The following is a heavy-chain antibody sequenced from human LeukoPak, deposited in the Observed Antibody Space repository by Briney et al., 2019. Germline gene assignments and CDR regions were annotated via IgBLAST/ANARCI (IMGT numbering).Heavy chain of an antibody. D-gene: IGHD2-15*01. CDR3: ARGLVVVVAATHFDY. V-gene: IGHV4-34*01. Sequence: SETLSLTCAVYGGSFSGYYWSWIRQPPGKGLEWIGEINHSGSTNHNPSLKSRVTISVDTSKNQFSLKLSSVTAADTAVYYCARGLVVVVAATHFDYWGQGTLVTVSS. J-gene: IGHJ4*02. CDR2: INHSGST. CDR1: GGSFSGYY.